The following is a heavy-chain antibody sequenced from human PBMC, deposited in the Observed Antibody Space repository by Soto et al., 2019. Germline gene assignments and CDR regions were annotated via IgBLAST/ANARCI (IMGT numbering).Heavy chain of an antibody. V-gene: IGHV3-30*18. J-gene: IGHJ4*02. CDR2: ISYDGSNK. CDR3: AKDLGTPNPYYFDY. CDR1: GFTFSSYG. D-gene: IGHD1-1*01. Sequence: QVQLVESGGGVVQPGRSLRLSCAASGFTFSSYGMHWVRQAPGKGLEWVAVISYDGSNKYYADSVKGRFTISRDNSKNTLYLQMNSLRAEDTAVYYCAKDLGTPNPYYFDYWGQGTLVTVSS.